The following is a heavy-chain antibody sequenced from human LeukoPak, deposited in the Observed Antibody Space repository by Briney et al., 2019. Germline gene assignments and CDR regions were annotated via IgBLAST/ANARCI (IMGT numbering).Heavy chain of an antibody. CDR1: GFAFSNYG. CDR2: ITGSGSTT. Sequence: GGSLRLSCAASGFAFSNYGMNWVRQAPGKGLEWVSGITGSGSTTYYADSVKGRFTISRDNAKNTLYLQMNSLRAEDTAVYYCARERRGGYNAFDIWGQGTMVTVSS. D-gene: IGHD3-22*01. CDR3: ARERRGGYNAFDI. V-gene: IGHV3-23*01. J-gene: IGHJ3*02.